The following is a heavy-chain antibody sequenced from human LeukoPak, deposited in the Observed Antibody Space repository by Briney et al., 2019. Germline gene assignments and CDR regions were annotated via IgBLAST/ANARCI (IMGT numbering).Heavy chain of an antibody. Sequence: GGFLRLSCAASGYTFSSYAMSWVRQAPGKGLEWVSAISGSGGSTYYADSVKGRFTISRDNSKNTLYLQMNSLRAEDTAVYYCAKCLMGGYPNWFDPWGQGTLVTVSS. CDR2: ISGSGGST. J-gene: IGHJ5*02. V-gene: IGHV3-23*01. D-gene: IGHD1-26*01. CDR1: GYTFSSYA. CDR3: AKCLMGGYPNWFDP.